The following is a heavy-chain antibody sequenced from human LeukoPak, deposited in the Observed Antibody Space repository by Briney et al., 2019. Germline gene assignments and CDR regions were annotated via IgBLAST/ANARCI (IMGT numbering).Heavy chain of an antibody. CDR1: GYTFTSYG. CDR3: ARDVRGITMIVALGY. Sequence: ASVKVSCKVSGYTFTSYGISWVGQAPGQGLEWMGWISAYNGNTNYAQKLQGRVTMTTDTSTSTAYMELRSLRSDDTAVYYCARDVRGITMIVALGYWGHGTLVTVSS. J-gene: IGHJ4*01. CDR2: ISAYNGNT. V-gene: IGHV1-18*01. D-gene: IGHD3-22*01.